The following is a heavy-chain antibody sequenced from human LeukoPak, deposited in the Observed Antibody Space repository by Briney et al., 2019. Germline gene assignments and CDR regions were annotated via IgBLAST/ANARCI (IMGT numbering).Heavy chain of an antibody. J-gene: IGHJ3*02. CDR3: ARDKRGAVDAFDI. V-gene: IGHV4-61*02. CDR1: GGSISSGSYY. Sequence: SQTLSLTCTVSGGSISSGSYYWSWIRQPAGKGLEWIGRIYTSGSTNYNPSLKSRVTISVDTSKNQFSLKLSSVTAADTAVYYCARDKRGAVDAFDIWGQGTMVTVSS. CDR2: IYTSGST. D-gene: IGHD3-10*01.